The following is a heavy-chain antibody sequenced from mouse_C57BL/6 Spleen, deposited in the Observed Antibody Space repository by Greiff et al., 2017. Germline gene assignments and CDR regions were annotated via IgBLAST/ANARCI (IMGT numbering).Heavy chain of an antibody. V-gene: IGHV2-9-1*01. Sequence: VKLVESGPGLVAPSPSLSITCTVSGFSLTSYAISWVRQPPGKGLEWLGVIWTGGGTNYNSALNTRLSISKDNSKSQVYLKMNRLQTDDTARYYCARNWAYGSSYGYFDVWGTGTTVTVSS. J-gene: IGHJ1*03. CDR1: GFSLTSYA. CDR2: IWTGGGT. D-gene: IGHD1-1*01. CDR3: ARNWAYGSSYGYFDV.